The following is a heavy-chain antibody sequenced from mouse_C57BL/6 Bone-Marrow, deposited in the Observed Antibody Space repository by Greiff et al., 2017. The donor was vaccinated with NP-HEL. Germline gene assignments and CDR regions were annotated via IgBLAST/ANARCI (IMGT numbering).Heavy chain of an antibody. V-gene: IGHV1-59*01. J-gene: IGHJ2*01. CDR3: ARNSYDYDYY. CDR1: GYTFTSYW. CDR2: IDPSDSYT. D-gene: IGHD2-4*01. Sequence: QVQLQQPGAELVRPGTSVKLSCKASGYTFTSYWMHWVKQRPGQGLEWIGVIDPSDSYTNYNQKFKGKATLTVDISSSTAYMQLSSLTSEDSAVYYCARNSYDYDYYWGQGTTLTVSS.